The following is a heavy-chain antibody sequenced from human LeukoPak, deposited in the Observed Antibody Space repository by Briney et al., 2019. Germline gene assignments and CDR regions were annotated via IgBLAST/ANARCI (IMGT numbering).Heavy chain of an antibody. D-gene: IGHD5-18*01. J-gene: IGHJ3*02. CDR2: IYYSGST. CDR1: GGSISSSSYY. CDR3: ARVDTAMAQAFDI. V-gene: IGHV4-39*07. Sequence: SETLSLTCTVSGGSISSSSYYWGWIRQPPGKGLEWFGSIYYSGSTYYNPSLKSRVTISVDTSKNQFSLKLSSVTAADTAVYYCARVDTAMAQAFDIWGQGTMVTVSS.